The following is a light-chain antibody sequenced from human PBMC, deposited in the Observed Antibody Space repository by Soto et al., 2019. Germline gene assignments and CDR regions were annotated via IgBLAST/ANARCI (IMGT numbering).Light chain of an antibody. Sequence: DIQMTQSPSTLSASVGDRVTITCRASQSISIWLAWYQQKPGKAPKLLIYDASSLDSGVPSRLSVSGSGTEFTLTISSLQADDFATYYCQQYNSYSYTFGQGTKLEIK. CDR2: DAS. CDR3: QQYNSYSYT. CDR1: QSISIW. J-gene: IGKJ2*01. V-gene: IGKV1-5*01.